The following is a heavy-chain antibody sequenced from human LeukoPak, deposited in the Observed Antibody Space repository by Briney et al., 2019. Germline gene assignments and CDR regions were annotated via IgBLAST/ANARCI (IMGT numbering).Heavy chain of an antibody. CDR2: IKPKSGGT. CDR1: GYTFTGHF. Sequence: ASVKVSCKASGYTFTGHFMNWVRQAPEQGVEWMGWIKPKSGGTDYAQKFQGRVTITRDTAINTAYLELSSLTSDHTAVYYCARVREWEEISGAIPDYFDYWGQGTLITVSS. CDR3: ARVREWEEISGAIPDYFDY. J-gene: IGHJ4*02. D-gene: IGHD3-3*01. V-gene: IGHV1-2*02.